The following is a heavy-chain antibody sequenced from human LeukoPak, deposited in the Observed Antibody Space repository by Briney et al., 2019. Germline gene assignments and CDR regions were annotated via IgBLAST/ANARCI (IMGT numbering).Heavy chain of an antibody. Sequence: SETLSLTCAVSGGSFSGYYWSWSRQPPGKGLEWIGEINHSGSTNYNPSLKSRVTISVDTSKNQFSLKLSSVTAADTAVYYCARNYGSASYYKGNWFDPWGQGTLVTVSS. CDR2: INHSGST. CDR3: ARNYGSASYYKGNWFDP. J-gene: IGHJ5*02. V-gene: IGHV4-34*01. D-gene: IGHD3-10*01. CDR1: GGSFSGYY.